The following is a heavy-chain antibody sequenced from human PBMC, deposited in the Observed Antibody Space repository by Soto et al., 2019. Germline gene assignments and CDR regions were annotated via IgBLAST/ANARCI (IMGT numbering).Heavy chain of an antibody. CDR2: IIPILGIA. D-gene: IGHD3-10*01. Sequence: QGQLVQSGAEVKKPGSSVKVSCKASGGTFSRYTISWVRKAPGQGLEWMGRIIPILGIANYAPTFQGRFTITADKSTSTASMELSTLKSEATAVYYFVRCRGSYGTDVWGQGTTVTVSS. CDR1: GGTFSRYT. CDR3: VRCRGSYGTDV. V-gene: IGHV1-69*02. J-gene: IGHJ6*02.